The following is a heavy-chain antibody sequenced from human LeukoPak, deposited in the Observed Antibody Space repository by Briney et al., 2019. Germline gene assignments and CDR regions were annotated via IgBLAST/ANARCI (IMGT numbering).Heavy chain of an antibody. Sequence: GGSLRLSCAASGFTFSSYTMTWVRQAPGKGLEWVSSFSRSGPYIYYADSVKGRFTISRDNAKNSLYLQMNSLRAEDTAVYYCARLSAAMTHWHFDLWGRGTLVTVSS. CDR2: FSRSGPYI. CDR1: GFTFSSYT. D-gene: IGHD2-2*01. V-gene: IGHV3-21*01. CDR3: ARLSAAMTHWHFDL. J-gene: IGHJ2*01.